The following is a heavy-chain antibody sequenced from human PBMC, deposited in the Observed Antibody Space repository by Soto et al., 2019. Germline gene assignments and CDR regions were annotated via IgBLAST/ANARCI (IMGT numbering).Heavy chain of an antibody. J-gene: IGHJ6*02. CDR2: IYYSGST. Sequence: SETLSLTCTVSGGSISSSSYYWGWIRQPPGKGLEWIGSIYYSGSTYYNPSLKSRVTISVDTSKNQFSLKLSSVTAADTAVYYCANTGGQLFAYYYYGMDVWGQGTTVTVSS. D-gene: IGHD6-6*01. V-gene: IGHV4-39*01. CDR1: GGSISSSSYY. CDR3: ANTGGQLFAYYYYGMDV.